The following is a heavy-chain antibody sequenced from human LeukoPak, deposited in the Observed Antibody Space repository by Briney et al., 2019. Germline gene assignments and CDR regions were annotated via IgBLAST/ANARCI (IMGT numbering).Heavy chain of an antibody. D-gene: IGHD1-7*01. V-gene: IGHV4-34*01. Sequence: KPSETLSLTCAVYGGSCSGYDWSWIRQPPGKGLEWIGEINHSGSTNYNPSLKSRVTISVDTSKNQFSLKLSSVTAEDTAVYYCAGRAELGRGFDYWGQGTLVTVSS. CDR2: INHSGST. CDR1: GGSCSGYD. CDR3: AGRAELGRGFDY. J-gene: IGHJ4*02.